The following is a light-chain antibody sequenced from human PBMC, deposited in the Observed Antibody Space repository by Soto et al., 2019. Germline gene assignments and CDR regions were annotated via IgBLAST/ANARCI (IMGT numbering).Light chain of an antibody. CDR1: QSISNH. V-gene: IGKV1-39*01. CDR3: QQSYSSWWT. CDR2: AAS. J-gene: IGKJ1*01. Sequence: DIQMTQSPSPLSASVGDRVTITCRANQSISNHLNWYQQKPGKAPNLLIYAASSLQSGVPSRFSGSGSGTDFTLTISRLQREDFATYYCQQSYSSWWTFGQGTKVEIK.